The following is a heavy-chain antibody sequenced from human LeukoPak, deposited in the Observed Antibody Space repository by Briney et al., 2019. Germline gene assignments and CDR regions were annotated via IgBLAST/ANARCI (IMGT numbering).Heavy chain of an antibody. D-gene: IGHD5-18*01. CDR3: AKSPSAMVSFYFDY. J-gene: IGHJ4*02. Sequence: SGGSLRLSCAASGFTFDDYAMPWVRQAPGKGLEWVSGISWNSGSIGYADSVKGRFTISRDNAKNSLYLQMNSLRAEDTALYYCAKSPSAMVSFYFDYWGQGTLVTVSS. CDR1: GFTFDDYA. CDR2: ISWNSGSI. V-gene: IGHV3-9*01.